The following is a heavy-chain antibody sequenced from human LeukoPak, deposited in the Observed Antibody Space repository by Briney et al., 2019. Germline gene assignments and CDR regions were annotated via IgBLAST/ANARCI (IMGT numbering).Heavy chain of an antibody. Sequence: PSETLSLTCTVSGGSISSYYWSWIRQPAGKGLEWIGRIYTSGSTNYNPSLKSRVTMTRDTSTSTVYMELSSLRSEDTAVYYCARDGSDRYWDWFDPWGQGTLVTVSS. CDR3: ARDGSDRYWDWFDP. J-gene: IGHJ5*02. D-gene: IGHD2-15*01. CDR1: GGSISSYY. CDR2: IYTSGST. V-gene: IGHV4-4*07.